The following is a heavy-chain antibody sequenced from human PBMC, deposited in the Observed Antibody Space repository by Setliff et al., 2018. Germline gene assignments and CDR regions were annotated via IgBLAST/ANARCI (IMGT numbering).Heavy chain of an antibody. CDR1: GGTFCSYG. CDR3: VREGVDSRSSTDYRYYMDI. V-gene: IGHV1-69*05. D-gene: IGHD3-22*01. J-gene: IGHJ6*03. Sequence: SVKVSCKASGGTFCSYGISWVRQAPGQGLEWMGGTIPMFGTTSYARQFQGRVTIITDESTSTAYMQLSSLGSEDTAVYYCVREGVDSRSSTDYRYYMDIWGKGTTVTVS. CDR2: TIPMFGTT.